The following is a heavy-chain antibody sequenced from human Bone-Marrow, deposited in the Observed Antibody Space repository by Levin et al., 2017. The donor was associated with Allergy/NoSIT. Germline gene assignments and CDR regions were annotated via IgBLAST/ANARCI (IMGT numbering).Heavy chain of an antibody. CDR3: ARGRGSTVFGVDGEFDY. CDR2: INPKSGNT. D-gene: IGHD3-16*01. Sequence: GESLKISCKATAYTFVGYYIHWVRQAPGQGLEWMGRINPKSGNTDFAQKFQARVSVTRNTYMGTTHMELASLTSDDTAVYYCARGRGSTVFGVDGEFDYWGQGSLVIVSS. J-gene: IGHJ4*02. V-gene: IGHV1-2*06. CDR1: AYTFVGYY.